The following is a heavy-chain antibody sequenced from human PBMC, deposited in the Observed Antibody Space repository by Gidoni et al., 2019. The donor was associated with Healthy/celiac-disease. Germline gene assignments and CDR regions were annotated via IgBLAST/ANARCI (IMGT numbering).Heavy chain of an antibody. Sequence: QVQRVESGGGVVQPGRSLRLSCAASGFTFSSYAMHWVRQAPGKGLEWVAVISYDGSNKYYADSVKGRFTISRDNSKNTLYLQMNSLRAEDTAVYYCARDRRGYSYGPYYYGMDVWGQGTTVTVSS. V-gene: IGHV3-30-3*01. J-gene: IGHJ6*02. CDR2: ISYDGSNK. CDR3: ARDRRGYSYGPYYYGMDV. CDR1: GFTFSSYA. D-gene: IGHD5-18*01.